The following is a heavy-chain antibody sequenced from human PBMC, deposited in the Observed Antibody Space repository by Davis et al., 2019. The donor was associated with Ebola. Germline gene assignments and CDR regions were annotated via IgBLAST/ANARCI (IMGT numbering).Heavy chain of an antibody. CDR2: IYHSGST. Sequence: PSETLSLTCTVSGYSISSGYYWGWIRQPPGKGLEWIGSIYHSGSTYYNPSLKSRVTISVDTSKNQFSLKPSSVTAADTAVYYCARDMLGVNWGQGTLVTVSS. CDR3: ARDMLGVN. V-gene: IGHV4-38-2*02. D-gene: IGHD3-10*02. CDR1: GYSISSGYY. J-gene: IGHJ4*02.